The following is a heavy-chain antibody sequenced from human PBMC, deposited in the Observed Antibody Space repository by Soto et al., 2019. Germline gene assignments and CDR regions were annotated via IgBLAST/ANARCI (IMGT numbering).Heavy chain of an antibody. D-gene: IGHD3-16*01. Sequence: QVQLVESGGGVVQPGRSLRLSCVASGFTFSSYGMHWVRQAPGKGLEWVEVIWYDGSNKYYADSVKGRFTISRDNSKNTLYLQVSSLRAEDTAVYYCTRVFGNYYYAMDVWGQGTTVTVSS. CDR3: TRVFGNYYYAMDV. V-gene: IGHV3-33*01. CDR1: GFTFSSYG. J-gene: IGHJ6*01. CDR2: IWYDGSNK.